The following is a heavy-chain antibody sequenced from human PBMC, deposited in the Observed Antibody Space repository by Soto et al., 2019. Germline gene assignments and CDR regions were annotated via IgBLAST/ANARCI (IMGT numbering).Heavy chain of an antibody. J-gene: IGHJ3*02. V-gene: IGHV1-8*01. CDR3: AIGGGMTTFGGVRDRLDAFDI. Sequence: QVQLVQSGAEVKKPGASVKVSCKASGYTFTSYDINWVRQATGQGLEWMGWMNPNSGNTGYAQKFQGRVTMTRNTSISTAYMELSSLRSEDTAVYYCAIGGGMTTFGGVRDRLDAFDIWGQGTMVTVSS. D-gene: IGHD3-16*01. CDR1: GYTFTSYD. CDR2: MNPNSGNT.